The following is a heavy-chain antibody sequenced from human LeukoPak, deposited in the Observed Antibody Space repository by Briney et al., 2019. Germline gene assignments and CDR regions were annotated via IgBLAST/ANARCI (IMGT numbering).Heavy chain of an antibody. CDR2: IYHSGST. Sequence: SETLSLTCTVSGGSISSSNWWSWVRQPPEKGLEWIGEIYHSGSTNYNLSLKSRVTISVDKSKNQFSLKLSSVTAADTAVYYCARWPPVGSGHTWGSPFDAFDIWGQGTLVTVSS. CDR1: GGSISSSNW. V-gene: IGHV4-4*02. CDR3: ARWPPVGSGHTWGSPFDAFDI. J-gene: IGHJ3*02. D-gene: IGHD2-15*01.